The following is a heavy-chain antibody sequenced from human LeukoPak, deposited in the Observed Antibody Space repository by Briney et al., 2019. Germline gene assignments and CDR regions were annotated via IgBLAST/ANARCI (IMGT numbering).Heavy chain of an antibody. CDR2: ISGSGGST. V-gene: IGHV3-23*01. CDR3: AKAPRASGSADY. J-gene: IGHJ4*02. D-gene: IGHD3-10*01. Sequence: GGSLRLSCAASGFTFSSYAMSWVRQAPGKGLEWGSAISGSGGSTYYADSVKGRFTISRDNSKNTLYLQMNSLRAEDTAVYYCAKAPRASGSADYWGQGTLVTVSS. CDR1: GFTFSSYA.